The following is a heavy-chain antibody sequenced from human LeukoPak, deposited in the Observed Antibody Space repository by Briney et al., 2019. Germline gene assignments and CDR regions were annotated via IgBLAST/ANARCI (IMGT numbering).Heavy chain of an antibody. Sequence: SGGSLRLFCAASGFTFSNYWMSWVRQAAGKGLEWVAHIKQDGSAKYYVDSVKGRFTISRDNVKNSLYLQMNSLRVEDTAVYYCARGTNYDFGGQGTMVTVSS. D-gene: IGHD1/OR15-1a*01. J-gene: IGHJ3*01. CDR3: ARGTNYDF. CDR1: GFTFSNYW. V-gene: IGHV3-7*01. CDR2: IKQDGSAK.